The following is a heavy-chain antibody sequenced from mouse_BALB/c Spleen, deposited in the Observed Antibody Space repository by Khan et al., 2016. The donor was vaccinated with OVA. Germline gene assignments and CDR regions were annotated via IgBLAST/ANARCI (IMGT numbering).Heavy chain of an antibody. CDR3: ARAYYANYREAMDY. Sequence: QVQLKESGPGPVAPSQSLSITCTVSGFSLTGYGVNWVRQPPGKGLEWLGMIWGDGSTDYNSALKSRLSISKDNSKSQVILKMNSLQTDDTARYYCARAYYANYREAMDYWGQGTSVTVSS. J-gene: IGHJ4*01. CDR2: IWGDGST. V-gene: IGHV2-6-7*01. CDR1: GFSLTGYG. D-gene: IGHD2-10*01.